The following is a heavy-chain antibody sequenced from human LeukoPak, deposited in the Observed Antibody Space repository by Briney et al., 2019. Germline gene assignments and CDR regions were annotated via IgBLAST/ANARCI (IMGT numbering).Heavy chain of an antibody. J-gene: IGHJ4*02. CDR2: IYHSGST. CDR3: ARASPKYSSGWYDFDY. D-gene: IGHD6-19*01. CDR1: GGSISSGGYS. V-gene: IGHV4-30-2*01. Sequence: SETLSPTCAVSGGSISSGGYSWSWIRQPPGKGLEWIGYIYHSGSTYYNPSLKSRVTISVDRSKNQFSLKLSSVTAADTAVYYCARASPKYSSGWYDFDYWGQGTLVTVSS.